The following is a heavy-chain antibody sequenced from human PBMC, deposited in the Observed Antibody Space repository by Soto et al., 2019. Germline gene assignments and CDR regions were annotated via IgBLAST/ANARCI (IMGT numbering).Heavy chain of an antibody. CDR1: GYTFVNYA. CDR2: INAGNGNT. J-gene: IGHJ6*02. V-gene: IGHV1-3*01. Sequence: GASVKVSCKASGYTFVNYAFHWVRQAPGQRLEWMGWINAGNGNTKYSQKFQGRVTITRDTSASTAYMELSSLISEDTAVYYCARAPRSSGYYYYGMDVWGQGTTVTVSS. CDR3: ARAPRSSGYYYYGMDV.